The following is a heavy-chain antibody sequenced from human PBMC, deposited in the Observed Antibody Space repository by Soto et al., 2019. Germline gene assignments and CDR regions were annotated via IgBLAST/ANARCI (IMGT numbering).Heavy chain of an antibody. D-gene: IGHD3-9*01. CDR2: IIPIFGTA. V-gene: IGHV1-69*13. CDR3: ARDSQRYYDILTGYYNFDY. Sequence: SVKVSCKASGGTFSSYAISWVRQAPGQGLEWMGGIIPIFGTANYAQKFQGRVTITADESTSTAYMELSSLRSEDTAVYYCARDSQRYYDILTGYYNFDYWGQGTLVTVSS. J-gene: IGHJ4*02. CDR1: GGTFSSYA.